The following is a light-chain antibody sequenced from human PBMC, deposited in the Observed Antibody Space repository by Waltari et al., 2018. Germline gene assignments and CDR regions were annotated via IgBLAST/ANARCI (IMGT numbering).Light chain of an antibody. J-gene: IGKJ1*01. CDR2: GAS. CDR3: QHYVRLPVS. CDR1: QSVSRS. V-gene: IGKV3-20*01. Sequence: ETVLTQPPGTLPLSPGERATPSCRASQSVSRSLAWYQQKPGQAPRLLIYGASSRATGVPDRFSGSGSGTDFSLTISRLEPEDFAVYYCQHYVRLPVSFGLGTKVEIK.